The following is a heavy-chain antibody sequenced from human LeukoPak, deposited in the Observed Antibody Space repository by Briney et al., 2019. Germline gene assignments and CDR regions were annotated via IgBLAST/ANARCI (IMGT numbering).Heavy chain of an antibody. CDR3: ARRYCGGDCHSPYFDY. J-gene: IGHJ4*02. CDR2: IKQDGSER. V-gene: IGHV3-7*01. CDR1: GFTLSSYW. Sequence: GGALRLSWAASGFTLSSYWMSWGRQAAGKGLGWVGNIKQDGSERYYVDSVKGRFTISRDNAKNYLYLQLNSLRAEDTAVYYCARRYCGGDCHSPYFDYWGQGTLVTVSS. D-gene: IGHD2-21*02.